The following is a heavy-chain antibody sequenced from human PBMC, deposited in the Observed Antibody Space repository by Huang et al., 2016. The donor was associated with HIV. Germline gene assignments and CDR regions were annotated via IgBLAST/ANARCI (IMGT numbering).Heavy chain of an antibody. CDR3: ARRFRVAATRKWFDP. Sequence: QVQLQQWGAGLLKPSETLALTCAVYGESLGTYYWAWIRRPPGKGLQWIGEVNDVGDINYKPALERRVTISVDTARNQVSLTLTSMTAADTATYYCARRFRVAATRKWFDPWGQGTLVIVSS. V-gene: IGHV4-34*01. CDR1: GESLGTYY. CDR2: VNDVGDI. D-gene: IGHD3-10*01. J-gene: IGHJ5*02.